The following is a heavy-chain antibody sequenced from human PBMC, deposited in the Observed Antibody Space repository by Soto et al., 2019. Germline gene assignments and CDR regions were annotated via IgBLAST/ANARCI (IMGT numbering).Heavy chain of an antibody. V-gene: IGHV3-33*01. CDR3: ARDGRAFSTSCYAGCWFDP. Sequence: QVQLVESGGGVVQPGRSLRLSCAASGFTFSSYGMHWVRQAPGKGLEWVAVIWYDGSNKYYADSVKGRFTISRDNSKNTLYLQMNSLRAEDTAVYYCARDGRAFSTSCYAGCWFDPWGQGTLVTVSS. CDR2: IWYDGSNK. J-gene: IGHJ5*02. CDR1: GFTFSSYG. D-gene: IGHD2-2*01.